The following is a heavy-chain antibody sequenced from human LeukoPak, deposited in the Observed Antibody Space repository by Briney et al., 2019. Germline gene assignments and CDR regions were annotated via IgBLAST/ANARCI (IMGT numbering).Heavy chain of an antibody. CDR1: GGSISSGGYY. V-gene: IGHV4-31*03. J-gene: IGHJ5*02. CDR2: IYYSGST. Sequence: SETLSLTCTVSGGSISSGGYYWSWIRQHPGKGLEWIGYIYYSGSTYYNPSLKSRVTISVDTSKNQFSLKLSSVTAADTAVYYCARAEYQLLLTSFDPWGQGTLVTVSS. CDR3: ARAEYQLLLTSFDP. D-gene: IGHD2-2*01.